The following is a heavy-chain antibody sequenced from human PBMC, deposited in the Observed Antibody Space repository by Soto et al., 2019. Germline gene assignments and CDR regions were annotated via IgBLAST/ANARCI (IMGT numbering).Heavy chain of an antibody. J-gene: IGHJ4*02. CDR1: GYTLTELS. D-gene: IGHD3-9*01. CDR3: ARVSTPLRYFDWSTINYFDY. Sequence: ASVKVSCKVSGYTLTELSMHWVRQAPGKGLEWMGGFDPEDGETIYAQKFQGRVTMTEDTSTDTAYMELSSLRSEDTAVYYCARVSTPLRYFDWSTINYFDYWGQGTLVTVSS. CDR2: FDPEDGET. V-gene: IGHV1-24*01.